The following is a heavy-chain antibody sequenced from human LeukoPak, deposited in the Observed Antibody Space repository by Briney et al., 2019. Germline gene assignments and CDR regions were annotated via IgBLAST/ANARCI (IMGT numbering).Heavy chain of an antibody. V-gene: IGHV3-21*01. D-gene: IGHD3-10*01. CDR1: GFTLDSSN. J-gene: IGHJ4*02. Sequence: ARSQRLSVAAPGFTLDSSNMKSACHDQGKGLERVSFIGSSSGHIYYADSVKGRFTISRDNAKNSLYLQMSSLRAEDTAVYYCSDASGSYWGQGTLVTVS. CDR2: IGSSSGHI. CDR3: SDASGSY.